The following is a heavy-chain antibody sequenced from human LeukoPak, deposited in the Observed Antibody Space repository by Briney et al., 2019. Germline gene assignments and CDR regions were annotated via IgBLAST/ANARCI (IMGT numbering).Heavy chain of an antibody. Sequence: GGSLRLSCAASGSTFGNYYMSWVRQAPGKGLEWVANIKHDGNWKFYADSVKGRFTVSRDNAEKSVCLHMSSLRAEDTAMYYCARKGDSSGSLGDYWGQGILVTVSS. CDR1: GSTFGNYY. CDR2: IKHDGNWK. V-gene: IGHV3-7*03. D-gene: IGHD6-19*01. J-gene: IGHJ4*02. CDR3: ARKGDSSGSLGDY.